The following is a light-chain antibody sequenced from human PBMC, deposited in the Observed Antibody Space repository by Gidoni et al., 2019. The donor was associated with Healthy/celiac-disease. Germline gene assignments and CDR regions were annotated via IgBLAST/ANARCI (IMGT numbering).Light chain of an antibody. V-gene: IGLV3-1*01. Sequence: SYELTQPPSVSVSPGQTASITCSGDKLGDKYACWYQQNPGQSPVLVIYQDSKRPSGIPERFSGSNSGNTATLTISGTQAMDEADYYCQAWDSSTAWVVFGGGTKLTVL. CDR2: QDS. CDR1: KLGDKY. CDR3: QAWDSSTAWVV. J-gene: IGLJ2*01.